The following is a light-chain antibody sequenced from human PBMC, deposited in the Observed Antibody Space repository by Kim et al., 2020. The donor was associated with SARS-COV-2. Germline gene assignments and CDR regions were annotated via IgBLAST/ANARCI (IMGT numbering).Light chain of an antibody. Sequence: ASVGDRVTITCRASQGISNYLAWYQQKPGKVPRLLIYAASTLQSGVPSRFSGSGSGTDFTLTISSLQPEDVATYYCQKYNSASQTFGGGTKVDIK. CDR3: QKYNSASQT. J-gene: IGKJ4*01. CDR2: AAS. CDR1: QGISNY. V-gene: IGKV1-27*01.